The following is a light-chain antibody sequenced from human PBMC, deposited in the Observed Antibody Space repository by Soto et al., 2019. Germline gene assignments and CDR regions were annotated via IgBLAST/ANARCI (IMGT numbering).Light chain of an antibody. CDR1: QSITHW. Sequence: DIQMTQSPSTLSASVGDRVTITCRATQSITHWLAWYQQKPGKAPKLLIYEVSTLETGVPSRFSGSGSGTEFTLTISRLQPDDFATYYYQQYNSHPLTFGGGTKLEIK. V-gene: IGKV1-5*03. J-gene: IGKJ4*01. CDR3: QQYNSHPLT. CDR2: EVS.